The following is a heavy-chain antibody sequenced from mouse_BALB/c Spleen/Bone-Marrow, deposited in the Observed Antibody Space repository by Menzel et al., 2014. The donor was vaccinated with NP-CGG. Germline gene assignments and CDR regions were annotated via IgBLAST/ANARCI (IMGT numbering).Heavy chain of an antibody. CDR1: GYSFTGYT. CDR3: ARDYYGFSYGFAY. J-gene: IGHJ3*01. D-gene: IGHD1-1*01. V-gene: IGHV1-18*01. Sequence: VQLQQPGPELVKPGASMKISCKASGYSFTGYTMNWVKRSHGKNLEWIGLINPYNGGTNYNQKFKGKATLTVDKSSSTAYMELLSLTSEDSAVYYCARDYYGFSYGFAYWGQGTLVTVSA. CDR2: INPYNGGT.